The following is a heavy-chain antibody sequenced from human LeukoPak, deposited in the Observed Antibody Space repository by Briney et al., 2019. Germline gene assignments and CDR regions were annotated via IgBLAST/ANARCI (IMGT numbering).Heavy chain of an antibody. CDR3: TRDEDYASDYFDY. D-gene: IGHD4-17*01. Sequence: GGSLRLSCTASGFTLGDYAMSWFRQAPGKGLEWVGFIRSKAYGGTTEYAASVKGRFTISRDDSKSIAYLQMNSLKTEDTAVYYCTRDEDYASDYFDYWGQGTLVTVSS. CDR1: GFTLGDYA. CDR2: IRSKAYGGTT. V-gene: IGHV3-49*03. J-gene: IGHJ4*02.